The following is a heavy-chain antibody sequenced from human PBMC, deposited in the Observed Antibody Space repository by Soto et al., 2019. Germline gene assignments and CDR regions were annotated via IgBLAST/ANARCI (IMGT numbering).Heavy chain of an antibody. V-gene: IGHV1-58*01. Sequence: GXSVKVSCKASGFAFTNSSVQWVRQARGQRLEWIGWIVVGSGNTNYAQKFQERVTITRDMSTSTAYMELSSLRSEDTAVYYCPVTLSGELTFVYVGQGTLVTVSS. CDR1: GFAFTNSS. CDR2: IVVGSGNT. J-gene: IGHJ4*02. D-gene: IGHD3-16*01. CDR3: PVTLSGELTFVY.